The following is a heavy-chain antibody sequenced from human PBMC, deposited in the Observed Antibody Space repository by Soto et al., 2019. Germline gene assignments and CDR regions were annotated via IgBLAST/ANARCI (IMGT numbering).Heavy chain of an antibody. CDR2: ISTYNGNT. CDR1: GYTFTSHG. J-gene: IGHJ3*02. D-gene: IGHD3-10*01. Sequence: ASVKVSCKASGYTFTSHGISWARQAPGQGLEWMGWISTYNGNTNYAQKLQGRVTMTTDTSTTTAYMELRSLRSDDTAVYYCARDAGVTIYTRDTFDMWGQGTVVTVSS. CDR3: ARDAGVTIYTRDTFDM. V-gene: IGHV1-18*01.